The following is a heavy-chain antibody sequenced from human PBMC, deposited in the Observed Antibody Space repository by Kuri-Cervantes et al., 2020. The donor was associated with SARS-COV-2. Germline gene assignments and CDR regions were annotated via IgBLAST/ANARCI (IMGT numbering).Heavy chain of an antibody. CDR1: GFTFSSYS. D-gene: IGHD4-11*01. CDR3: SRDATVTTSYYFDY. CDR2: ISSSSSDI. J-gene: IGHJ4*01. Sequence: ESLKISCAASGFTFSSYSMNWVRQAPGKGMEWVSSISSSSSDIYYAVSVKGRFTISRDNAKTSLYLQMNSLRAEDTAVYYCSRDATVTTSYYFDYWGPGTPVTVSS. V-gene: IGHV3-21*01.